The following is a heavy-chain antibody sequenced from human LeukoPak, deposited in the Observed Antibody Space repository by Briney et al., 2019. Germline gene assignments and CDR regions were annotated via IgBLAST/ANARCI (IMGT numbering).Heavy chain of an antibody. J-gene: IGHJ6*02. CDR3: AKGNIAARQDIMDV. CDR2: INQDGSEK. V-gene: IGHV3-7*05. Sequence: GGSLRLSCADSGFTFSNYWMSWVRQAPGKGLEWVANINQDGSEKYYVDSVKGRFTISRDNAKNSLYLQMNSLRVEDTAVYYCAKGNIAARQDIMDVWGQGTTVTVSS. CDR1: GFTFSNYW. D-gene: IGHD6-6*01.